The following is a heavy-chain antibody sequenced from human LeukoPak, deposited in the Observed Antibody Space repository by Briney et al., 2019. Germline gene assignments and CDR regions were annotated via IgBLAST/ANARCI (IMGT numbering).Heavy chain of an antibody. V-gene: IGHV1-2*02. J-gene: IGHJ3*02. D-gene: IGHD1-14*01. CDR2: INPNSGGT. Sequence: ASVTVSCKASGYTFTVYYMNWVRQAPGQGLEWMGWINPNSGGTNYAQRFQGRVTMTRDTSISTAYMELSRLRSDDTAVYYCAGGIATDAFDIWGQGTMVTISS. CDR1: GYTFTVYY. CDR3: AGGIATDAFDI.